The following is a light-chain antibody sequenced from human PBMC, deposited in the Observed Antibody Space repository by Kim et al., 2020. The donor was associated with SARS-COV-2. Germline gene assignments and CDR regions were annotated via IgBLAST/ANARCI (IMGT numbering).Light chain of an antibody. Sequence: LSPGERATLSCRVSQRVTYYLAWYQQRPGQAPRLLIYDASKRATGIPARFSGTGSGTDFTLTISSLEPEDSAVYYCQQRFNWPLTFGGGTKVDIK. J-gene: IGKJ4*01. V-gene: IGKV3-11*01. CDR1: QRVTYY. CDR3: QQRFNWPLT. CDR2: DAS.